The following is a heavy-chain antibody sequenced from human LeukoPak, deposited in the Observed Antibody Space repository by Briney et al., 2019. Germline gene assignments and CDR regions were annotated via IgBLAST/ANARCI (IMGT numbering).Heavy chain of an antibody. CDR1: GFTVSSNY. CDR2: IYSGGST. CDR3: ARLGYYDILTGYLGFDY. Sequence: PGGSLRLSCAASGFTVSSNYMSWVRQAPGKGLEWVSVIYSGGSTYYADSVKGRFTISRDNSKNTLYLQMNSLRAEDTAVYYCARLGYYDILTGYLGFDYWGQGTLVTVSS. D-gene: IGHD3-9*01. V-gene: IGHV3-66*01. J-gene: IGHJ4*02.